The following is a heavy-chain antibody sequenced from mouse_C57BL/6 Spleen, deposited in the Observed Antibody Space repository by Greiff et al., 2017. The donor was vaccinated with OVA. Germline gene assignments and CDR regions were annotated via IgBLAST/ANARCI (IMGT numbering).Heavy chain of an antibody. CDR1: GFTFSDYG. CDR2: ISSGSSTI. V-gene: IGHV5-17*01. J-gene: IGHJ2*01. Sequence: DVMLVESGGGLVKPGGSLKLSCAASGFTFSDYGMHWVRQAPEKGLEWVAYISSGSSTIYYADTVKGRFTISRDNAKNTLFLEMTSVRSEDTAMYYCARDPDVYFDYWGQGTTLTVSS. CDR3: ARDPDVYFDY.